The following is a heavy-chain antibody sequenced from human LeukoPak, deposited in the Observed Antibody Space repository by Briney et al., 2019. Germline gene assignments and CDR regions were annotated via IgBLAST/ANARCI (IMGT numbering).Heavy chain of an antibody. D-gene: IGHD3-10*01. V-gene: IGHV3-30*02. CDR3: AKLGKTENHYGSGRFSYYYYMDV. CDR2: IRSDGINK. CDR1: GFTFSSYG. Sequence: GGSLRLSCAASGFTFSSYGMHWVRQAPGKGLEWVAFIRSDGINKYHADPVKGRFTISRDNSKNTLYLQMNSLRAEDTAVYYCAKLGKTENHYGSGRFSYYYYMDVWGKGTTVTISS. J-gene: IGHJ6*03.